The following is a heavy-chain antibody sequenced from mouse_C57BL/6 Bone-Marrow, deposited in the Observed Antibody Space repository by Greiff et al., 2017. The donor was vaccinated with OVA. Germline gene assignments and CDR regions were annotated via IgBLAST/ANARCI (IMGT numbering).Heavy chain of an antibody. CDR1: GFSLTSYG. J-gene: IGHJ1*03. CDR2: IWRGGST. CDR3: AKNNGEDYGSSYWYFDV. V-gene: IGHV2-5*01. Sequence: QVHVKQSGPGLVQPSQSLSITCTVSGFSLTSYGVHWVRQSPGKGLEWLGVIWRGGSTDYNAAFMSRLSITKDNSKSQVFFKMNSLQADDTAIYYCAKNNGEDYGSSYWYFDVWGTGTTVTVSS. D-gene: IGHD1-1*01.